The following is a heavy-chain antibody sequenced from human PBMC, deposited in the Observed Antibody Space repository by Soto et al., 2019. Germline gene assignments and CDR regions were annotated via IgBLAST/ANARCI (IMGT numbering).Heavy chain of an antibody. J-gene: IGHJ4*02. CDR3: AKEFTIFGVVPYFDY. V-gene: IGHV3-30*18. CDR2: ISYDGSNK. D-gene: IGHD3-3*01. Sequence: PGGSLRLSCAASGFTFSSYGMHWVRQAPGKGLEWVAVISYDGSNKYYADSVKGRFTISRDNSKNTLYLQMNSLRAEDTAVYYCAKEFTIFGVVPYFDYWGQGTLVTVS. CDR1: GFTFSSYG.